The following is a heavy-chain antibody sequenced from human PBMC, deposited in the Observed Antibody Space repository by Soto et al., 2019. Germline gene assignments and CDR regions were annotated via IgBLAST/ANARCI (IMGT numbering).Heavy chain of an antibody. V-gene: IGHV4-59*01. CDR3: ARGRYSSSWHPMNWFDP. J-gene: IGHJ5*02. D-gene: IGHD6-13*01. Sequence: SETLSLTCTVSGGSISSYYWSWIRQPPGKGLEWIGYIYYSGSTNYNPSLKSRVTISVDTSKNQFSLKLSTVTAADTAVYYCARGRYSSSWHPMNWFDPWGQGTLVTVSS. CDR1: GGSISSYY. CDR2: IYYSGST.